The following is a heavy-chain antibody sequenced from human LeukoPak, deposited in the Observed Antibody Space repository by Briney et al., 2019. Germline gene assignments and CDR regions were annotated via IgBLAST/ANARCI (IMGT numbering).Heavy chain of an antibody. CDR1: GGSFSDYY. CDR2: VNHSGNT. V-gene: IGHV4-34*01. D-gene: IGHD2-21*01. J-gene: IGHJ6*03. Sequence: SETLSLTCAVYGGSFSDYYWSWIRQSPGEGLEWIGEVNHSGNTNYKASLKSRATISLDTSKSQFSLKLTSVTAPDTAVYYCATAYRNDNDVVVVTTDFYYSYMDVWGTGTTVTVSS. CDR3: ATAYRNDNDVVVVTTDFYYSYMDV.